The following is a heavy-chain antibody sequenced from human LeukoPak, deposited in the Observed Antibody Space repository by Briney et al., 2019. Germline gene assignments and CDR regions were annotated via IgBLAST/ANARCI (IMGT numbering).Heavy chain of an antibody. Sequence: GGSLRLSCAASGFTFSNYGMHWVRQAPGKGLEWVAVLSYDGTNKYYADSVKGRFSISRDNSKNTLYLQMNSLRAEDTAVYYCAKDSDIVATVPDYWGQGTLVTVSP. V-gene: IGHV3-30*18. CDR1: GFTFSNYG. CDR3: AKDSDIVATVPDY. D-gene: IGHD5-12*01. CDR2: LSYDGTNK. J-gene: IGHJ4*02.